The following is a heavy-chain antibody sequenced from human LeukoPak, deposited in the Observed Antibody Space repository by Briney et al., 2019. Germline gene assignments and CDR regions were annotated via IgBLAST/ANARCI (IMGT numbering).Heavy chain of an antibody. D-gene: IGHD2-15*01. V-gene: IGHV1-2*02. CDR2: INPNSGVT. J-gene: IGHJ4*02. Sequence: ASVKVSCKASGYTFTDYYIHRVRQAPGKGLEWMGWINPNSGVTNYAQKFQGRVTMTSDTSITTAYMELRSLRSDDTAVYYCARDCSGGICYSSATKFDYWGQGTLVTVSS. CDR1: GYTFTDYY. CDR3: ARDCSGGICYSSATKFDY.